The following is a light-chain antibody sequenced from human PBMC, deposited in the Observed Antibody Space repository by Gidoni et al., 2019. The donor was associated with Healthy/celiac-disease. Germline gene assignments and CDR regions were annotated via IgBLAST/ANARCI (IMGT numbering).Light chain of an antibody. CDR2: QDS. CDR3: QAWDSSTVV. Sequence: SYELTQPPSVSVSPGQTASITCSGDNLGDKYACWYQQKPGQSPVLVIYQDSKRPSGIPERFSGSNSGNTATLTISGTQAMDEADYHCQAWDSSTVVFGGGTKLTVL. V-gene: IGLV3-1*01. CDR1: NLGDKY. J-gene: IGLJ2*01.